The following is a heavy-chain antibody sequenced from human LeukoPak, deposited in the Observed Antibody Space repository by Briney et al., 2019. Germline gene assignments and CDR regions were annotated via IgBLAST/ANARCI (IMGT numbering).Heavy chain of an antibody. Sequence: SETLSLTCTVSGGSISSSSYYWGWIRQPPGKGLEWLGSIYYSGSTYYNPTLKSRVTISVDTSKNQFSLKLSSVTAADTAVYYCARDQEVVVVSDYWGQGTLVTVSS. V-gene: IGHV4-39*07. CDR3: ARDQEVVVVSDY. D-gene: IGHD2-15*01. CDR1: GGSISSSSYY. J-gene: IGHJ4*02. CDR2: IYYSGST.